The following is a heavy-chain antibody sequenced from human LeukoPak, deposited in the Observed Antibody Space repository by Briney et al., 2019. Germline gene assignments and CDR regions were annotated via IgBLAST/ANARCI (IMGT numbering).Heavy chain of an antibody. CDR3: VKDSCSGGSCYSFHP. D-gene: IGHD2-15*01. V-gene: IGHV3-64D*06. Sequence: GGSLRLSCSASGFTFSSYAMHWVRQAPGKGLEYVSAISSNGGSTYHADSVKGRFTISRDNSKNTLYLQMSSLRAEDTAVYYCVKDSCSGGSCYSFHPWGQGTLVTVSS. CDR2: ISSNGGST. J-gene: IGHJ5*02. CDR1: GFTFSSYA.